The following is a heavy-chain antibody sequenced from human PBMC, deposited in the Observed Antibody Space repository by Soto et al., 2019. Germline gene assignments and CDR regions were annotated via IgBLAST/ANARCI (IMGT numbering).Heavy chain of an antibody. CDR2: INHSGST. J-gene: IGHJ5*02. CDR3: ARVPTLSRGSGSYYNSVPNGNWFDP. CDR1: GGSFSGYY. D-gene: IGHD3-10*01. V-gene: IGHV4-34*01. Sequence: SETLSLTCAVYGGSFSGYYWSWIRQPPGKGLEWIGEINHSGSTNYNPSLKSRVTISVDTSKNQFSLKLSSVTAADTAVYYCARVPTLSRGSGSYYNSVPNGNWFDPWGQGTLVTVLL.